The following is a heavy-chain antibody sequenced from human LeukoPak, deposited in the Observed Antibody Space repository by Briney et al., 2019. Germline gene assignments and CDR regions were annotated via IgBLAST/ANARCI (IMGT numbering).Heavy chain of an antibody. CDR3: ARDGDYTDYYYGMDV. J-gene: IGHJ6*02. D-gene: IGHD4-17*01. V-gene: IGHV1-18*01. CDR2: ISAYNGNT. Sequence: ASVKVSCKASGYTFTSYGISWVRQAPGQGLEWMGWISAYNGNTNYAQKLQGRVTMTTDTSTSTAYMELRSLRSGDTAVYYCARDGDYTDYYYGMDVWGQGTTVTVSS. CDR1: GYTFTSYG.